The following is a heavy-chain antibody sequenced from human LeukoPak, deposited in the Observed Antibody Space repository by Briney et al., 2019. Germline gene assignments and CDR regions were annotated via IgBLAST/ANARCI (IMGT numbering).Heavy chain of an antibody. Sequence: SETLSLTCTVSGGSISTYYWSWIRQPPGKGLEWIGYILYSGSTNYNPSLESRITISMDTSKNQFSLRLSSVTAADTAVYYCARLYHVSSAYFLDYWGQGTLVTVSS. J-gene: IGHJ4*02. D-gene: IGHD3-22*01. CDR3: ARLYHVSSAYFLDY. V-gene: IGHV4-59*08. CDR1: GGSISTYY. CDR2: ILYSGST.